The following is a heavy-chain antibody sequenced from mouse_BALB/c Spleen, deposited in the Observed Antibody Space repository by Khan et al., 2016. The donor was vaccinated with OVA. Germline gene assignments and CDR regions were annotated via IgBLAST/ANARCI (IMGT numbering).Heavy chain of an antibody. J-gene: IGHJ4*01. CDR2: IWGDGGT. Sequence: VKLMESGPGLVAPSQSLSITCTVSGFSLTSYGVSWVRQPPGKGMEWMGVIWGDGGTNYHSALISRMSISKDNTKSQVFLKLNSLQTDDTATYYCAKCTPDYYSMDYWGQGTSVTVSS. CDR3: AKCTPDYYSMDY. D-gene: IGHD2-14*01. CDR1: GFSLTSYG. V-gene: IGHV2-3*01.